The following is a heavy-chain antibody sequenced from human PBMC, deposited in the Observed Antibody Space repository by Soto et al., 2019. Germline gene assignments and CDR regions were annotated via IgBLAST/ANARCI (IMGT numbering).Heavy chain of an antibody. CDR3: ARYNSYAIDY. Sequence: SETLSLTCTVSGTSISSYYWSWIRQPPGKGLEWIANIHYSGTTNYNPSLASRVTLSVDTSKDQLSLKMTSVTAADRAMYFCARYNSYAIDYWGRGTLVTVSS. CDR2: IHYSGTT. J-gene: IGHJ4*02. D-gene: IGHD2-8*01. CDR1: GTSISSYY. V-gene: IGHV4-59*01.